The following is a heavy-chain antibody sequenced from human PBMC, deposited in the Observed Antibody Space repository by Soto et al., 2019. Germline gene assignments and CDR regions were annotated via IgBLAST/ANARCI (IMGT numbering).Heavy chain of an antibody. D-gene: IGHD1-26*01. J-gene: IGHJ4*02. CDR2: ISGSGGST. V-gene: IGHV3-23*01. CDR1: GFTFSSYA. CDR3: ARRGSGSYYDY. Sequence: EVQLLESGGGLVQPGGSLRLSCAASGFTFSSYAMNWVRQAPGEGLEWVSVISGSGGSTYYADSVKGRFTISRDNSKNTLYLQMNSLRAEDTAVYYCARRGSGSYYDYWGQGTLVTVSS.